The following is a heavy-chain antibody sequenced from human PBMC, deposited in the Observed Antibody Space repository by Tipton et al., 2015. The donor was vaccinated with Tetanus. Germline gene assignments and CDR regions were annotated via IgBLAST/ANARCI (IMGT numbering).Heavy chain of an antibody. CDR2: ISSSGTNI. CDR1: GFTFSRYE. CDR3: ARDGFYYESRTYFDY. Sequence: SLRLSCAASGFTFSRYEMNFVRQAPGKGLEWVSYISSSGTNINYADSVKGRFIISRDNAKNSLYLQMNSLRAEDTAVYYCARDGFYYESRTYFDYWGQGNLVTVSS. V-gene: IGHV3-48*03. D-gene: IGHD3-22*01. J-gene: IGHJ4*02.